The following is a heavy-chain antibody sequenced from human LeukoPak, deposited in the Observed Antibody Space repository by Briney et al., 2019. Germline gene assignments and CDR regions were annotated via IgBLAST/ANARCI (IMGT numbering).Heavy chain of an antibody. CDR1: GFTFSSYW. V-gene: IGHV3-7*01. J-gene: IGHJ4*02. D-gene: IGHD3-9*01. CDR2: IKQDGSEK. Sequence: GGSLRLSCAASGFTFSSYWMSWVRQAPGKGLEWVANIKQDGSEKYYVGSVKGRFTISRDNAKNSLYLQMNSLRAEDTAVYYCARVEDYDILTGFDYWGQGTLVTVSS. CDR3: ARVEDYDILTGFDY.